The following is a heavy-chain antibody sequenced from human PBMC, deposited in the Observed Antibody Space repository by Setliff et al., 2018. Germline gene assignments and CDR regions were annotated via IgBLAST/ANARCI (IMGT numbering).Heavy chain of an antibody. CDR2: LSWRGDNI. CDR1: GFTFDDYG. Sequence: AGESLKISCLASGFTFDDYGMSWVRQAPGKGLEWVSGLSWRGDNIGYADSVKGRFTISRDNAKNSLYLQMTSLRAEDTALYYCARGRPLYSSPVDYWGQGTLVTVSS. CDR3: ARGRPLYSSPVDY. V-gene: IGHV3-20*04. D-gene: IGHD6-13*01. J-gene: IGHJ4*02.